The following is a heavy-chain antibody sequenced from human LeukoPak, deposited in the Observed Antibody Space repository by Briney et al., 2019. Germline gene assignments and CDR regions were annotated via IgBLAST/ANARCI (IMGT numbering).Heavy chain of an antibody. CDR2: IGSSSSYI. V-gene: IGHV3-21*01. CDR3: ARFSSSSINY. CDR1: GFTFSSYS. Sequence: PGGSLRLSCAASGFTFSSYSMNWVRQAPGKGLEWVSSIGSSSSYIYYADSVKGRLTISRDNAKNSLYLQMNSLRAEDTAVYYCARFSSSSINYWGQGTLVTVSS. J-gene: IGHJ4*02. D-gene: IGHD6-13*01.